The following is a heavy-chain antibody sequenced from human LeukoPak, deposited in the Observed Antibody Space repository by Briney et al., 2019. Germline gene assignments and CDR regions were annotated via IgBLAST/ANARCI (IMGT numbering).Heavy chain of an antibody. D-gene: IGHD6-13*01. CDR1: GYTFTSYD. V-gene: IGHV1-8*01. Sequence: ASVKVSRKASGYTFTSYDINWVRQATGQGLEWMGWMNPNSGNTGYAQKFQGRVTMTRNTSISTAYMELSSLRSEDTAVYYCARGSYSSSWYGRRPYPFDYWGQGTLVTVSS. CDR2: MNPNSGNT. CDR3: ARGSYSSSWYGRRPYPFDY. J-gene: IGHJ4*02.